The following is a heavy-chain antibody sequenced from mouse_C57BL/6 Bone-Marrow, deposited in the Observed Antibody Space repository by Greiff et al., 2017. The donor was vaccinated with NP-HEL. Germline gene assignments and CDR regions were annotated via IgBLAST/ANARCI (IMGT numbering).Heavy chain of an antibody. V-gene: IGHV1-74*01. J-gene: IGHJ3*01. CDR2: IHPSDSDT. CDR1: GYTFTSYW. CDR3: AISYYGSSYVFAY. D-gene: IGHD1-1*01. Sequence: QVQLKQPGAELVKPGASVKVSCKASGYTFTSYWMHWVKQRPGQGLEWIGRIHPSDSDTNYNQKFKGKATLTVDKSSSTAYMQLSSLTSEDSAVYYCAISYYGSSYVFAYWGQGTLVTVSA.